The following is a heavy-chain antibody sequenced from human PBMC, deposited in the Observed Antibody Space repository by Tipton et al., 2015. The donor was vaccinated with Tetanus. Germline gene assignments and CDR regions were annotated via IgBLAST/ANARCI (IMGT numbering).Heavy chain of an antibody. CDR3: ARRLGPYTGDQIWHFDL. Sequence: VQLVQSGAEVKKPGESLKISCKGAGYSFGIYWLAWVRQMPGKGLEWMGIIYPGDSDTRYSPSFEGQVTISVDKSIATAYLQWSSLKASDTAMYYCARRLGPYTGDQIWHFDLWGRGTLVTVSS. CDR2: IYPGDSDT. D-gene: IGHD7-27*01. V-gene: IGHV5-51*01. J-gene: IGHJ2*01. CDR1: GYSFGIYW.